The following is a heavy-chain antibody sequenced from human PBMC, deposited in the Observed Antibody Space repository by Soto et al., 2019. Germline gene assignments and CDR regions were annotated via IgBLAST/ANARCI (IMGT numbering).Heavy chain of an antibody. CDR2: INPSGGST. V-gene: IGHV1-46*01. J-gene: IGHJ4*02. CDR1: GYTFTSYY. Sequence: GASVKVSCKASGYTFTSYYMHWVRQAPGQGLEWMGIINPSGGSTSYAQKFQGRVTMTRDTSTSTVYMELSSLRSEDTAVYYCARDLCGSGTEGGYFDYWGQGTLVTVSS. CDR3: ARDLCGSGTEGGYFDY. D-gene: IGHD3-10*01.